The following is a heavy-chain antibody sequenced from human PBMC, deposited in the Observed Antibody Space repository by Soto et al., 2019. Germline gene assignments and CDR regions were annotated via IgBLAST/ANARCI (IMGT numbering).Heavy chain of an antibody. V-gene: IGHV3-7*01. CDR3: ARDFPVFNFWSGYYTNYYYYGMDV. D-gene: IGHD3-3*01. J-gene: IGHJ6*02. Sequence: TGGSLRLSCVASGLTLSSYWMSWVRQAPGKGLEWVANIKQDGSAKYYVDSVNGRFTISRDNSEKSLYLQMNSLRAEDTAVYYCARDFPVFNFWSGYYTNYYYYGMDVWGQGTTVTVSS. CDR1: GLTLSSYW. CDR2: IKQDGSAK.